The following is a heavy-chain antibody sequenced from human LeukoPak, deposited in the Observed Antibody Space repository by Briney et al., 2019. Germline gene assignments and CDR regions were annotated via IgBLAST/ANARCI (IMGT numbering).Heavy chain of an antibody. CDR2: ISYDGSNK. Sequence: PGGSLRPSCAASGFTFSSYGMHWVRQAPGKGLEWVAVISYDGSNKYYADSVKGRFTISRDNSKNTLYLQMNSLRAEDTAVYYCAKLPSGTDAFDIWGQGTMVTVSS. CDR3: AKLPSGTDAFDI. J-gene: IGHJ3*02. V-gene: IGHV3-30*18. D-gene: IGHD2-2*01. CDR1: GFTFSSYG.